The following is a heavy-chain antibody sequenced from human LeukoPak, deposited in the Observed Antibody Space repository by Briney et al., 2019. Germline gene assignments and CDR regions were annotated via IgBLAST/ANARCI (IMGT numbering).Heavy chain of an antibody. J-gene: IGHJ6*03. CDR3: AMVRGADYYYYYYMDV. Sequence: ASVKVSCKASGGTFSSYAISWVRQAPGQGLEWMGGIIPTFGTANYAQKFQGRVTITADESTSIAYMELSSLRSEDTAVYYCAMVRGADYYYYYYMDVWGKGTTVTVSS. V-gene: IGHV1-69*13. CDR1: GGTFSSYA. D-gene: IGHD3-10*01. CDR2: IIPTFGTA.